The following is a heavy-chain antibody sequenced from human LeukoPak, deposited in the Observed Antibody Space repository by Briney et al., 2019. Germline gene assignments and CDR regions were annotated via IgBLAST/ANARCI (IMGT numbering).Heavy chain of an antibody. CDR2: VSGSGGVT. J-gene: IGHJ1*01. Sequence: RGSLRLSCAASGFTFSNYAMSWVRQAPGKGLEWVSGVSGSGGVTYHADSVKGRFTISRDNSKNTLHLQMNSLRAEDTAVYYCATFLAIVTARDSLYFQHWGQGTLVTVSS. D-gene: IGHD3-3*02. V-gene: IGHV3-23*01. CDR3: ATFLAIVTARDSLYFQH. CDR1: GFTFSNYA.